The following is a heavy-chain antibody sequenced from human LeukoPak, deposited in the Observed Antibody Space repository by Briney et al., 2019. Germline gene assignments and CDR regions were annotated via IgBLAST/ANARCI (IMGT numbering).Heavy chain of an antibody. V-gene: IGHV4-59*08. CDR1: GGSISSYY. J-gene: IGHJ5*02. Sequence: SETLSLTCTVSGGSISSYYWSWIRQPPGKGLEWIGYIYYSGSTNYNPSLKSRVTISVDTSKNQFSLKLGSVTAADTAVYYCARLWFGDSSWFDPWGQGTLVTVSS. CDR2: IYYSGST. CDR3: ARLWFGDSSWFDP. D-gene: IGHD3-10*01.